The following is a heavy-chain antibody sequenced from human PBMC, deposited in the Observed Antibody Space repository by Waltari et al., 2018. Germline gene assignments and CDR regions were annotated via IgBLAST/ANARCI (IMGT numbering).Heavy chain of an antibody. D-gene: IGHD3-10*01. CDR2: IRGSGRTI. V-gene: IGHV3-23*04. Sequence: EVQLVESGGGLVQPGGSLRLSRAASGFTFNNLAMSWVRQAPGKRMEWVSHIRGSGRTIYYADSVKGRFTISRDDSKNTVYLQMNSLRAEDTALYYCAKREYTYGYFDYWGQGILVTVSS. CDR1: GFTFNNLA. CDR3: AKREYTYGYFDY. J-gene: IGHJ4*02.